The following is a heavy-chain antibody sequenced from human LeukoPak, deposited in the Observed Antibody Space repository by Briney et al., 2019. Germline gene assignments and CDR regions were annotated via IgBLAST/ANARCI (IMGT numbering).Heavy chain of an antibody. J-gene: IGHJ4*02. CDR1: GYTFTGYF. CDR3: ARDLMSDPGSWYRPIDY. D-gene: IGHD2-15*01. V-gene: IGHV1-2*02. Sequence: GASVKVSCKASGYTFTGYFIHWVRQAPGQGLEWMGWINPNSGGTNYAQKFQGRVIMTRDTSISTAYMELSWLRSDDTAVYYCARDLMSDPGSWYRPIDYWGQGTLVTVSS. CDR2: INPNSGGT.